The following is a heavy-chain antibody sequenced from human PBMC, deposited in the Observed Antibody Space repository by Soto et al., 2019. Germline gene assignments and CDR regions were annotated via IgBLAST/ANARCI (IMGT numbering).Heavy chain of an antibody. J-gene: IGHJ4*02. Sequence: EVQLVESGGGLVQPGGSLRLSCAASGFTFSAYWMDWVRQAPGKGLEWVANIKEDGSENYYVDSVKGRFTISRDSAKNSLYLQMNSLRAEDTAVYYCARGRSGYYYYFDYWGQGPLVTVSS. V-gene: IGHV3-7*01. CDR1: GFTFSAYW. D-gene: IGHD3-22*01. CDR2: IKEDGSEN. CDR3: ARGRSGYYYYFDY.